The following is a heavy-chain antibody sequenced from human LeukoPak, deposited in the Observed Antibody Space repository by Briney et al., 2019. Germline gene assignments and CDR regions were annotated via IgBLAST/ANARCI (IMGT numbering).Heavy chain of an antibody. CDR2: ISSRGSTI. D-gene: IGHD6-19*01. CDR1: GFTFSSYE. J-gene: IGHJ4*02. CDR3: ARDQSGWYCDY. Sequence: SGGSLRLSCAASGFTFSSYEMNWVRQAPGKGLEWVSYISSRGSTIYYADSVKGRFTISRDNAKNSLYLQMNSLRAEDTAVYYCARDQSGWYCDYWGQGTLVTVSS. V-gene: IGHV3-48*03.